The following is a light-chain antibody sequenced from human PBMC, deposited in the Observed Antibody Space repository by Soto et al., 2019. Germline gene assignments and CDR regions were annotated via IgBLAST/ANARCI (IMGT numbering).Light chain of an antibody. V-gene: IGLV1-40*01. CDR3: SSYAGTNNHHV. CDR2: GNS. Sequence: QSVLTQPPPVSGAPGQRVTISCTGSSPHIGAGYDVHWYQQLPGTAPKLLIYGNSNRPSGVPDRFSGSRSGNTASLTVSALQAEDEADYYCSSYAGTNNHHVFGTGTKVTVL. CDR1: SPHIGAGYD. J-gene: IGLJ1*01.